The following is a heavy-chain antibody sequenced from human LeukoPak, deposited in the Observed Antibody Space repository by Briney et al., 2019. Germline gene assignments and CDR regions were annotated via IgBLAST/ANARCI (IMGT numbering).Heavy chain of an antibody. D-gene: IGHD5-18*01. CDR1: IDSTFGYF. CDR3: AREGRYRYGYNEYHLYMDI. Sequence: SETLSLTCTVSIDSTFGYFWSWIRQPPGGGLEWIGYIYYDGSTNYNPSLRGRVTISVDTPKNQFSLKLSSVTAAETAVYYCAREGRYRYGYNEYHLYMDIWGKGTTVTVSS. J-gene: IGHJ6*03. CDR2: IYYDGST. V-gene: IGHV4-59*12.